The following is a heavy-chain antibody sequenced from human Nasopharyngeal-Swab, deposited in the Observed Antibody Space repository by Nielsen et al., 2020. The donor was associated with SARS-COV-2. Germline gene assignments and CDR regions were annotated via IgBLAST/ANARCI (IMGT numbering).Heavy chain of an antibody. D-gene: IGHD3-10*01. CDR2: ISSNGGST. CDR1: GFTFSSYA. CDR3: VKPVHITMVRGVMSGPNWFDP. Sequence: GGSLRLSCSASGFTFSSYAMHWVRQAPGKGPEYVSAISSNGGSTYYADSVKGRFTISRDNSKNTLYLQMSSLRAEDTAVYYCVKPVHITMVRGVMSGPNWFDPWGQGTLVTVSS. V-gene: IGHV3-64D*06. J-gene: IGHJ5*02.